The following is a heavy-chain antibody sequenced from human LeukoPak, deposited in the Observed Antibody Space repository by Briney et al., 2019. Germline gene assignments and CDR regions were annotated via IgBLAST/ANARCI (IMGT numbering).Heavy chain of an antibody. CDR2: IYHSGST. V-gene: IGHV4-30-2*01. CDR3: ARANGDYIFDY. Sequence: SETLSLTCAVSGGSISSGGYSWSWIRQPPGKGLEWIGYIYHSGSTYYNPSLKSRVTISVDRSKNQLSLKLSSVTAADTAVYYCARANGDYIFDYWGQGTLVTVSS. CDR1: GGSISSGGYS. D-gene: IGHD4-17*01. J-gene: IGHJ4*02.